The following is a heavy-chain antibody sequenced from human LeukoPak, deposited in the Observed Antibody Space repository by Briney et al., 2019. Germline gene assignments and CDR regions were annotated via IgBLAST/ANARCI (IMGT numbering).Heavy chain of an antibody. CDR1: GFTFDDYA. J-gene: IGHJ4*02. Sequence: PGGSLRLSCAASGFTFDDYAMHWVRQAPGKGLEWVSLISGDGGSTYYADSVGGRFTISRDNSKNSLYLQMNSLRAEDTALYYCAKDLHYSGSYYIDCWGQGTLVTVSS. V-gene: IGHV3-43*02. CDR3: AKDLHYSGSYYIDC. D-gene: IGHD1-26*01. CDR2: ISGDGGST.